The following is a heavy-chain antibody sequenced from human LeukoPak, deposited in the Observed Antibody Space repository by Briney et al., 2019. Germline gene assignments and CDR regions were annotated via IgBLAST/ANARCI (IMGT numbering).Heavy chain of an antibody. V-gene: IGHV4-59*12. Sequence: SETLSLTCTVSGGSISNSFWNWIRQPPGKGLEWIGHIYYTGSPRYNPSLKSRVTISVDTSKNQFSLKLSSVTAADTAVYYCARGLTMALKGDFDYWGQGTLVTVSS. D-gene: IGHD3-10*01. J-gene: IGHJ4*02. CDR3: ARGLTMALKGDFDY. CDR1: GGSISNSF. CDR2: IYYTGSP.